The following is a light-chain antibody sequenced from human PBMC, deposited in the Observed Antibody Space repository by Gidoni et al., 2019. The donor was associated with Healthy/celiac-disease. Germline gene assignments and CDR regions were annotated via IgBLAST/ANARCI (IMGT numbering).Light chain of an antibody. J-gene: IGLJ2*01. Sequence: SSKLTQDPAVSVALGQTVRITCQGDSLRSYYASWYQQKPGQAPVLVIYGKNNRPSGIPDRFSGSSSGNTASLTITGAQAEDEADYYCNSRDSSGNPVFGGGTKLTVL. CDR2: GKN. CDR3: NSRDSSGNPV. CDR1: SLRSYY. V-gene: IGLV3-19*01.